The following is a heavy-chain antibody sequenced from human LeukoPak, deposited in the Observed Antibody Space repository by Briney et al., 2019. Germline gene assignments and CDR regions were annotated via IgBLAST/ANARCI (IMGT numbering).Heavy chain of an antibody. CDR1: GYAFTTYG. D-gene: IGHD5-18*01. CDR3: ARDRMDTGPYFDY. V-gene: IGHV1-18*01. J-gene: IGHJ4*02. CDR2: ISTYNGNT. Sequence: ASVKVSCRSSGYAFTTYGITWVRQAPGQGLEWMGWISTYNGNTNYAQKLQGRVTMTTDTSTSTAYMELRSLRSDDTAMYYCARDRMDTGPYFDYWGQGTLVTVSS.